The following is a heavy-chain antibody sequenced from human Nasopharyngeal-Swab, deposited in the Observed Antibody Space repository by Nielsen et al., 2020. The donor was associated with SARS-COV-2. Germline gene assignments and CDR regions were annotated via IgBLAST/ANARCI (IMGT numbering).Heavy chain of an antibody. CDR3: ARAEEMYYYDSSGPFDY. J-gene: IGHJ4*02. V-gene: IGHV3-20*04. Sequence: GESLKISCAASGFTFDDYGMSWVRQAPGKGLEWVSGINWNGGSTGYADSVKGRFTISRDNAKNSLYLQMNSLRAEDTAVYYCARAEEMYYYDSSGPFDYWGQGTLVTVSS. CDR2: INWNGGST. D-gene: IGHD3-22*01. CDR1: GFTFDDYG.